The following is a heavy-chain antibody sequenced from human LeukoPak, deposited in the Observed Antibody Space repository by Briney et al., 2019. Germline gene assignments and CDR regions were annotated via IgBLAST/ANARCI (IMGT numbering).Heavy chain of an antibody. Sequence: GGSLRLSCAASGFTFSSYAMSWVRQAPGKRLEWVSAISGSGGSRYSADSVKGRFTISRDNSKNTLYLQMNSLRAEDTAIYYCAKDLYYYGSGNYIDYWGQGTLVTVSS. J-gene: IGHJ4*02. D-gene: IGHD3-10*01. CDR3: AKDLYYYGSGNYIDY. CDR2: ISGSGGSR. V-gene: IGHV3-23*01. CDR1: GFTFSSYA.